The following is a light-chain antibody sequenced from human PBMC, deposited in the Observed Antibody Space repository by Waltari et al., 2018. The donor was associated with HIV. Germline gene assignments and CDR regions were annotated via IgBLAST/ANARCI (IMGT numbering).Light chain of an antibody. CDR1: SSNIGSKY. Sequence: QSVLTQPPSASGTPGQRVTISCSGSSSNIGSKYVYWYQQLPGTAPKLLIHRNNQRPSGVPDRFSGSKSGTSASLAISGLQPEDEADYYCAAWDSSLNVWVFGEGTKLTVL. CDR2: RNN. V-gene: IGLV1-47*01. J-gene: IGLJ3*02. CDR3: AAWDSSLNVWV.